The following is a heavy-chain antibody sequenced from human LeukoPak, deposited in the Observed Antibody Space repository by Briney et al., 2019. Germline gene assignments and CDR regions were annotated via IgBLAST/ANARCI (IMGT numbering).Heavy chain of an antibody. CDR2: INTDGSST. Sequence: GGSLRLSCAASGFTFSSYWMHWVRQAPGKGLVWVSRINTDGSSTSYADSVKGRFTISRDNAKNTLYLQMNSLRAEDTAVYYCARAPANYYDSSGYYGYFDYWGQGTLVTVSS. J-gene: IGHJ4*02. D-gene: IGHD3-22*01. CDR1: GFTFSSYW. CDR3: ARAPANYYDSSGYYGYFDY. V-gene: IGHV3-74*01.